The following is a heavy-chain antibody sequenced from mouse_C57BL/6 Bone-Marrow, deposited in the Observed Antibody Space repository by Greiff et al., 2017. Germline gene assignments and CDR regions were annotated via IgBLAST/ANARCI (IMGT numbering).Heavy chain of an antibody. V-gene: IGHV1-64*01. D-gene: IGHD2-13*01. Sequence: VQLQQPGAELVKPGASVKLSCKASGYTFTSYWMHWVKQRPGQGLEWIGMIHPNSGSTNYNEKFKSKAALTVDKSSSTAYMQLSSLTSEDSAVYYCARWGLRYLVYWGQGTTLTVCS. CDR2: IHPNSGST. CDR3: ARWGLRYLVY. J-gene: IGHJ2*01. CDR1: GYTFTSYW.